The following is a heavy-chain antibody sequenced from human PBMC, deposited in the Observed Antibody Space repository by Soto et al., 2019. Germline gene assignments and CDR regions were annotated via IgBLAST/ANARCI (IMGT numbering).Heavy chain of an antibody. D-gene: IGHD1-26*01. CDR1: GFTFSSYG. CDR2: IWYDGSNK. Sequence: QVQLVESGGGVVQPGRSLRLSCAASGFTFSSYGMHWVRQAPGKGLEWVAVIWYDGSNKYYADSVKGRFTISRDNSKNTLYLQMNSLRDEDTAVYYCAREGGGYYYYGMDVWGQGTTVTVSS. CDR3: AREGGGYYYYGMDV. V-gene: IGHV3-33*01. J-gene: IGHJ6*02.